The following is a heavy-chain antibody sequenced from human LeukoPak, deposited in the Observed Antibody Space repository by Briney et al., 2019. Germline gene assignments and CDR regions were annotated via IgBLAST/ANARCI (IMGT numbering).Heavy chain of an antibody. CDR1: GFTFSDYY. CDR2: ISSSSSYT. J-gene: IGHJ3*02. Sequence: GGSLRLSCAASGFTFSDYYMSWIRQAPGKGLEWVSYISSSSSYTNYADSVKGRFTISRDNAKNSLYLQMNSLRAEDTAVYYCARLYSSSSGKAFDMWGQGTMVTVSS. D-gene: IGHD6-6*01. CDR3: ARLYSSSSGKAFDM. V-gene: IGHV3-11*06.